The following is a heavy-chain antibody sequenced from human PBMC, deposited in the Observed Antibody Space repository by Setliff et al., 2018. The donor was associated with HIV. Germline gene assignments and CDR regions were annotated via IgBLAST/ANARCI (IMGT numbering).Heavy chain of an antibody. Sequence: ASVKVSCKASGYTFTSSGITWVRQAPGQGLEWMGWIGTYNGDTNYAQKFQGRVTMTTDTSTSTAYMELRSLITDDTAVYYCAREGLWFGDRGYYMDVWGTGTAVTVSS. J-gene: IGHJ6*03. CDR2: IGTYNGDT. CDR3: AREGLWFGDRGYYMDV. D-gene: IGHD3-10*01. V-gene: IGHV1-18*01. CDR1: GYTFTSSG.